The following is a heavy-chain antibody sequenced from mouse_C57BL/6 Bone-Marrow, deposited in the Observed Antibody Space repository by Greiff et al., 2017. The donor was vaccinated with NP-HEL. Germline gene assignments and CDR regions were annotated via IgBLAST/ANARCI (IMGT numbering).Heavy chain of an antibody. CDR1: GYTFTSYG. J-gene: IGHJ3*01. CDR2: IYPRSGNT. Sequence: QVQLQQSGAELARPGASVKLSCKASGYTFTSYGISWVKQRTGQGLEWIGEIYPRSGNTYYNEKFKGKATLTADKSSSTAYMELRSLTSEDSAVYFCARGSNYVGCAYWGQGTLVTVSA. D-gene: IGHD2-5*01. CDR3: ARGSNYVGCAY. V-gene: IGHV1-81*01.